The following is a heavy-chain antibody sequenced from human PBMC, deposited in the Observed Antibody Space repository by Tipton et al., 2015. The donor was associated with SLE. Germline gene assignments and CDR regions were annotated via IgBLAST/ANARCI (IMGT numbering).Heavy chain of an antibody. CDR1: GGSISSYY. Sequence: TLSLTCTVSGGSISSYYWSWIRQPPGKGLEWIGYIYYSGSTNYNPSLKSRVTISVDTSKNQFSLKLSSVTAADTAVYYCARAQGDFDLWGRGTLVTVSS. J-gene: IGHJ2*01. V-gene: IGHV4-59*01. D-gene: IGHD3-16*01. CDR3: ARAQGDFDL. CDR2: IYYSGST.